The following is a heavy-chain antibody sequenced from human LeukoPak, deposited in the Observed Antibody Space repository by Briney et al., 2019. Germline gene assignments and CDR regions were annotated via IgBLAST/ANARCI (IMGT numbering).Heavy chain of an antibody. D-gene: IGHD2-21*02. Sequence: GGSLRLSCAASGFTFSSYAMSWVRQAPGKGLEWVSTISGSGGFTYYADSVKGRFTISRDNSKNTLYLQMNSLRAEDTAVYYCAKFGGDTYYYYYMDVWGKGTTVTISS. J-gene: IGHJ6*03. CDR3: AKFGGDTYYYYYMDV. CDR1: GFTFSSYA. V-gene: IGHV3-23*01. CDR2: ISGSGGFT.